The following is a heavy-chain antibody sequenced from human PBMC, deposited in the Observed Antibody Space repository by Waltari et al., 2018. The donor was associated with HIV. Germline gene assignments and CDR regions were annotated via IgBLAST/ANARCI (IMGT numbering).Heavy chain of an antibody. J-gene: IGHJ4*02. D-gene: IGHD3-10*01. V-gene: IGHV1-18*01. CDR1: GYTFTSYG. CDR2: ISRVNGNT. CDR3: VRDRTYYYASGNYYRALGY. Sequence: QVQLVQSGAEMKKPGASVKVSCKASGYTFTSYGINWVRQAPGQGLEWRGWISRVNGNTDNAQKLQGRVTMTTDTSTSTAYMELRSLRSDDTAVYYCVRDRTYYYASGNYYRALGYWGQGTLVTVSS.